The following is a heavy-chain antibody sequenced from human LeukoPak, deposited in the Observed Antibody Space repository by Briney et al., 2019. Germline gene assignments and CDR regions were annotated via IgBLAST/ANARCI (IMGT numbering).Heavy chain of an antibody. V-gene: IGHV3-66*01. CDR3: ARVTIAAEWFDP. Sequence: GGSLRLSCAASGFTVSMSYMSWVRQAPGKGLEWVSVIYSGGKTESADSVKGRFTISRDNAKNSLYLQMNSLRAEDTAVYYCARVTIAAEWFDPWGQGTLVTVSS. CDR1: GFTVSMSY. D-gene: IGHD6-13*01. J-gene: IGHJ5*02. CDR2: IYSGGKT.